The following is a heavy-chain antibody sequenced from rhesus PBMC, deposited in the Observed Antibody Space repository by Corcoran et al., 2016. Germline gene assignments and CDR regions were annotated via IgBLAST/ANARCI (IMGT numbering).Heavy chain of an antibody. CDR2: IYWDDDK. J-gene: IGHJ3*01. CDR1: GFSLTTSGMG. V-gene: IGHV2-174*01. CDR3: ARGVLQYLDWLLPNDAFDF. Sequence: QVTLKESGPALVKPTQTLTLTCTFSGFSLTTSGMGVGWIRQPPGKALEWLALIYWDDDKSYSTSLKSMLTISKDTSKNQVVLTMTNMDPVDTATYYCARGVLQYLDWLLPNDAFDFWGQGLRVTVSS. D-gene: IGHD3-3*01.